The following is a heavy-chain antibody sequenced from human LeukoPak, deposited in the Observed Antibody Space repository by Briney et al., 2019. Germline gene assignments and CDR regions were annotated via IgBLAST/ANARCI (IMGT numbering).Heavy chain of an antibody. Sequence: GGSLGLSCAASGFTFSSYAMSWVRQAPGKGLEWVSAISGSGGSTYYADSVKGRFTISRDNSKNTLYLQMNSLRAEDTAVYYCARDGIAAAGQYYCYGMDVWGQGTTVTVSS. V-gene: IGHV3-23*01. D-gene: IGHD6-13*01. CDR1: GFTFSSYA. J-gene: IGHJ6*02. CDR3: ARDGIAAAGQYYCYGMDV. CDR2: ISGSGGST.